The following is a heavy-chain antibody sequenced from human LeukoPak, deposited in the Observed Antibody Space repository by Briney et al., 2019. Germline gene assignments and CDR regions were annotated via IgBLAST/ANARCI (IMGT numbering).Heavy chain of an antibody. J-gene: IGHJ5*02. D-gene: IGHD3-9*01. V-gene: IGHV4-34*01. CDR2: INHSGST. CDR1: GGSFSGYY. CDR3: ARGQDILTGYPSAP. Sequence: PSETLSLTCAVYGGSFSGYYWSWIRQPPGKGLEWIGEINHSGSTNYNPSLKSRVTISVDTSKNQSSLKLSSVTAADTAVYYCARGQDILTGYPSAPWGQGTLVTVSS.